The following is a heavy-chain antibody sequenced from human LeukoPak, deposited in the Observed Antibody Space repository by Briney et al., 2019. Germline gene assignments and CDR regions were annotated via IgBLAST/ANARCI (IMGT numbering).Heavy chain of an antibody. CDR2: FSSSSSYI. J-gene: IGHJ4*02. Sequence: GSLLLSCAASGFTFSSYAMNWVRRAPGKGLEWVSSFSSSSSYIFYADSVKGRFTISRDNAKNSLYLQMNMLRAEDTAVYYCARESGLTMVRGTFDYWGQGTLVTVSS. CDR3: ARESGLTMVRGTFDY. D-gene: IGHD3-10*01. CDR1: GFTFSSYA. V-gene: IGHV3-21*01.